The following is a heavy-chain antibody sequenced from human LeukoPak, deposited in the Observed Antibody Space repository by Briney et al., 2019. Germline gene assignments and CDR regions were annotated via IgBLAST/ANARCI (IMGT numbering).Heavy chain of an antibody. J-gene: IGHJ4*02. CDR2: RKQDGSEI. Sequence: AGSLPLSRAASGFKFTNCWLSWVRQAPGRGLEGVAKRKQDGSEIDSVDSMKSRFTISRYKGKNSVYLQVSSLRAEDTAVYYCARIGDRSSSFDYWGEGNPVTVSS. CDR3: ARIGDRSSSFDY. V-gene: IGHV3-7*01. CDR1: GFKFTNCW. D-gene: IGHD6-13*01.